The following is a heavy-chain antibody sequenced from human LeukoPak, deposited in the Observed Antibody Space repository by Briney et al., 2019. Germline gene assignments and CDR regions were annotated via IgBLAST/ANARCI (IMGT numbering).Heavy chain of an antibody. Sequence: ASVKVSCKVSGYTLTELSMHWVRQAPGKGLEWMGGFDPEDGETIYAQKFQGRVTMTEDTSTDTAYMELSSLRSEDTAVYYCATGLFMAAADHHDYWGQGTLVTVSS. D-gene: IGHD6-13*01. CDR3: ATGLFMAAADHHDY. CDR1: GYTLTELS. CDR2: FDPEDGET. V-gene: IGHV1-24*01. J-gene: IGHJ4*02.